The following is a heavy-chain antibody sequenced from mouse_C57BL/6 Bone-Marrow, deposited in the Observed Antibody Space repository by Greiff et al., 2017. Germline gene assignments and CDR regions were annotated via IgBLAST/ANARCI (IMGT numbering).Heavy chain of an antibody. J-gene: IGHJ2*01. CDR3: ARHWDFAD. CDR1: GFTFSSYG. V-gene: IGHV5-6*01. CDR2: ISSGGSYT. D-gene: IGHD4-1*01. Sequence: EVQLMESGGDLVKPGGSLKLSCAASGFTFSSYGMSWVRQTPDKRLEWVAPISSGGSYTYYPDSVKGRFTIARDNAKNTLYLQMSSLKSEDTAMYYCARHWDFADWGQGTTLTVSS.